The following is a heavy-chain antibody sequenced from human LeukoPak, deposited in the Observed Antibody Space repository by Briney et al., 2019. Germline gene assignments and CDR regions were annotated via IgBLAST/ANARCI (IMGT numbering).Heavy chain of an antibody. J-gene: IGHJ4*02. D-gene: IGHD6-6*01. V-gene: IGHV3-23*01. CDR2: ISGSGGTT. CDR3: ANTHCDSSPIVWNF. CDR1: GFTFSSYG. Sequence: GRSLRLSCAASGFTFSSYGMHWVRHVPGKGLEWVSDISGSGGTTHYADSVKGRFTISRDNSKNTLYLQMNSLRAEDTAIYYCANTHCDSSPIVWNFWGQGTLVTVSS.